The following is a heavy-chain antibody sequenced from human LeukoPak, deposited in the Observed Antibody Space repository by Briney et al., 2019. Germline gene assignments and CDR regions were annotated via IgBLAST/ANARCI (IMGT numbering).Heavy chain of an antibody. CDR1: GYTFTGYY. CDR3: ARASDYYDSSGYSD. V-gene: IGHV1-2*02. Sequence: ASVKLSCKASGYTFTGYYMHWVRQAPGQGLEWMGWINPNSGGTNYAQKFQGRVTMTRDTSISTAYMELSRLRSDDTAVYYCARASDYYDSSGYSDWGQGTLVTVSS. J-gene: IGHJ4*02. CDR2: INPNSGGT. D-gene: IGHD3-22*01.